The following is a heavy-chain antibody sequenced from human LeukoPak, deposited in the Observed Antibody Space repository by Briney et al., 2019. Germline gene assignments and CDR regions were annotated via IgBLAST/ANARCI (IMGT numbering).Heavy chain of an antibody. Sequence: ASVKVSCKASGYTFTGYYMHWVRQAPGRGLEWMGWINPNSGGTNYAQKFQGRVTMTRDTSISTAYMELSRLRSDDTAVYYCASQDYGDLLFDYWGQRTLVIVSS. CDR1: GYTFTGYY. J-gene: IGHJ4*02. D-gene: IGHD4-17*01. CDR3: ASQDYGDLLFDY. CDR2: INPNSGGT. V-gene: IGHV1-2*02.